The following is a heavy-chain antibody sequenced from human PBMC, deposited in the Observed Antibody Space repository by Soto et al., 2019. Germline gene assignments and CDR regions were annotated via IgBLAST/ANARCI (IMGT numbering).Heavy chain of an antibody. CDR3: AKDMAEMTGYALDY. V-gene: IGHV3-9*01. J-gene: IGHJ4*02. CDR2: ISWNSGSI. D-gene: IGHD3-9*01. Sequence: GGSLRLSCAASGFTFDDYAMHWVRQAPGKGLEWVSGISWNSGSIGYADSVKGRFTISRDNAKNSLYLQMNSLRAEDTALYYCAKDMAEMTGYALDYWGQGTLVTVSS. CDR1: GFTFDDYA.